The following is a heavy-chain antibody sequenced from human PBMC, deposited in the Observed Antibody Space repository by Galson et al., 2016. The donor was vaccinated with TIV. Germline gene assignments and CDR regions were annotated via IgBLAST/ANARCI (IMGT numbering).Heavy chain of an antibody. V-gene: IGHV3-30*03. CDR2: IKHDGSEQ. Sequence: SLRLSCAASGVPFNGYSMHWVRRPPGGGLEWVSVIKHDGSEQFYADSVKGRFTVSRDNSKRMLHLHMNSLRHEDTALYYCATNAYRYSYGNGLDYWGQGTLVTVSS. CDR1: GVPFNGYS. J-gene: IGHJ4*02. CDR3: ATNAYRYSYGNGLDY. D-gene: IGHD5-12*01.